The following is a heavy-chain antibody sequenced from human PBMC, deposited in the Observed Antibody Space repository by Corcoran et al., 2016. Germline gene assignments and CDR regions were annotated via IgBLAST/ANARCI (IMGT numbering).Heavy chain of an antibody. CDR2: INAGNGNT. CDR3: ARSRCPGHYGDYVRSDDYYGMDV. J-gene: IGHJ6*02. CDR1: GYTFTSYA. Sequence: QVQLVQSGAEVKKPGASVKVSCKASGYTFTSYAMHWVRQAPGQRLEWMGWINAGNGNTKYSQKFQGRVTITRDTYASTAYMELSSLRAEDTAVDYCARSRCPGHYGDYVRSDDYYGMDVWGQGTTVTVSS. D-gene: IGHD4-17*01. V-gene: IGHV1-3*01.